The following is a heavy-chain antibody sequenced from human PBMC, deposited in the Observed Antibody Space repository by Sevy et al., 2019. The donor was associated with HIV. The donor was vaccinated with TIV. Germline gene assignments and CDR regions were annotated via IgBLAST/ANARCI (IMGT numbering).Heavy chain of an antibody. Sequence: GGSLRLSCAASGLTFSSYAMSWIRQAPGKGLEWVSSISGSGGSTYYADSVKGRFTISRDNSKNTLYLQMNSLRAEDTAVYYCAKGASRYSSGWYDFGPPHDFDYWGQRTLVTVSS. J-gene: IGHJ4*02. D-gene: IGHD6-19*01. V-gene: IGHV3-23*01. CDR3: AKGASRYSSGWYDFGPPHDFDY. CDR2: ISGSGGST. CDR1: GLTFSSYA.